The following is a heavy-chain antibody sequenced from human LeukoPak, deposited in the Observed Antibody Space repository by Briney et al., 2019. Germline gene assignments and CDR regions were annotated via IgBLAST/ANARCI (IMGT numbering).Heavy chain of an antibody. V-gene: IGHV2-5*02. CDR1: GFSLSTSGVG. Sequence: SGPTLVNPTQTLTLTCTFSGFSLSTSGVGVGWIRQPPGKALEWLALIYWDDDKRYSPSLKSRLTITKDTSKNQVVLTMTNMDPADAATYYCAHRRPDTSGWPFDYWGQGTLVTVSS. CDR3: AHRRPDTSGWPFDY. CDR2: IYWDDDK. J-gene: IGHJ4*02. D-gene: IGHD6-19*01.